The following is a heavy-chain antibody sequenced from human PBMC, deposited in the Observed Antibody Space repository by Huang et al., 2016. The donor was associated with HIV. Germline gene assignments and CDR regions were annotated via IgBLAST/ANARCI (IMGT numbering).Heavy chain of an antibody. CDR3: ARGFGINYNHEAFDV. J-gene: IGHJ3*01. V-gene: IGHV1-8*01. D-gene: IGHD3-10*01. CDR2: MKPKSGNV. CDR1: GYTFTNYD. Sequence: QIQLAQSGAEVKKPGASVKVSCKASGYTFTNYDINWVRQASGQGREWMGWMKPKSGNVGYTKKFQGRVAILRNSSINTSYLEVTSLTSEDTAVYYCARGFGINYNHEAFDVWGQGTMVTVSS.